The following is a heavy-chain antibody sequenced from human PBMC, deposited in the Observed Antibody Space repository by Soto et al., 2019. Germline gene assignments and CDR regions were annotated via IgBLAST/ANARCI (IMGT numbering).Heavy chain of an antibody. CDR1: GFTVTNNY. J-gene: IGHJ4*02. V-gene: IGHV3-66*01. D-gene: IGHD5-12*01. CDR3: ANQRGGYDRDFDY. CDR2: IYSDGST. Sequence: PGGSLRLSCAASGFTVTNNYMSWVRQAPGKGLEWVSVIYSDGSTYYADSVKGRFTISRDNSKNTLYLQMNSLRAEDTAVYYCANQRGGYDRDFDYWGQGTLVTVSS.